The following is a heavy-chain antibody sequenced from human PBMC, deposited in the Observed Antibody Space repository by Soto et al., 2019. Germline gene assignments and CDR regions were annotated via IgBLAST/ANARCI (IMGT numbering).Heavy chain of an antibody. CDR3: ARGDHYDILTGYYKSLLYYYYGMDV. V-gene: IGHV4-4*02. Sequence: PSETLSLTCAVSSGSISSSNWWSWVRQPPGKELEWIGEIYHSGSTNYNPSLKSRVTISVDTSKNQFSLKLSSVTAADTAVYYCARGDHYDILTGYYKSLLYYYYGMDVWGQGTTVTAP. CDR1: SGSISSSNW. CDR2: IYHSGST. J-gene: IGHJ6*02. D-gene: IGHD3-9*01.